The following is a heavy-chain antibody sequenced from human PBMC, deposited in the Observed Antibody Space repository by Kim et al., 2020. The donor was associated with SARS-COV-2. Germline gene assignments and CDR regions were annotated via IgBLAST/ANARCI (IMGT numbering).Heavy chain of an antibody. J-gene: IGHJ4*02. CDR2: IYYSGST. CDR3: ARENGYSSVYY. CDR1: GGSISSYY. V-gene: IGHV4-59*01. Sequence: SETLSLTCTVSGGSISSYYWSWIRQPPGKGLEWIGYIYYSGSTNYNPSLKSRVTISVDTSKNQFSLKLSSVTAADTAVYYCARENGYSSVYYWGQGTLVTVSS. D-gene: IGHD6-19*01.